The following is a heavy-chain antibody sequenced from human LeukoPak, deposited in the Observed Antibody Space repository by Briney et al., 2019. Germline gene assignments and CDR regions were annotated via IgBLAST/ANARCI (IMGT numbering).Heavy chain of an antibody. CDR3: ARVDSGSRNGALFDY. CDR1: GFTFSSYG. J-gene: IGHJ4*02. D-gene: IGHD1-26*01. V-gene: IGHV3-30*02. CDR2: IRYDGSNK. Sequence: GGSLRLSCAASGFTFSSYGMHWVRQAPGKGLEWVAFIRYDGSNKYYADSVKGRFTISRDNSKNTLYLQMNSLRAEDTAVYYCARVDSGSRNGALFDYWGQGTLVTVSS.